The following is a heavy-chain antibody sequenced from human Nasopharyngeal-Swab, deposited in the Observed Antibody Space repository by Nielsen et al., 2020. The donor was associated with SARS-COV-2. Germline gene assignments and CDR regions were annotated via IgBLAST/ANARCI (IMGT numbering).Heavy chain of an antibody. Sequence: LKISCAASGFTFSDYYMSWIRQAPGKGLEWVSYISSSGSTIYYADSVKGRFTISRDNAKNSLYLQMNSLRAEDTAVYYCAWLGVVSYYYMDVWGKGTTVTVSS. CDR2: ISSSGSTI. CDR1: GFTFSDYY. V-gene: IGHV3-11*04. J-gene: IGHJ6*03. CDR3: AWLGVVSYYYMDV. D-gene: IGHD3-10*01.